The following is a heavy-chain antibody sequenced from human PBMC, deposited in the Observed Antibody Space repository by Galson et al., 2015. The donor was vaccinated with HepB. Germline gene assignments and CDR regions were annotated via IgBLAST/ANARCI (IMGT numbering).Heavy chain of an antibody. CDR1: GYTFTSYA. V-gene: IGHV7-4-1*02. D-gene: IGHD6-19*01. CDR2: INTNTGNP. Sequence: SVKVSCKASGYTFTSYAMNWVRQAPGQGLEWMGWINTNTGNPTYAQGFTGRFVFSLDTSVSTAYLQISSLKAEDTAVYCCARDSEGWQWLDGDHYYYYYGMDVWGQGTTVTVSS. J-gene: IGHJ6*02. CDR3: ARDSEGWQWLDGDHYYYYYGMDV.